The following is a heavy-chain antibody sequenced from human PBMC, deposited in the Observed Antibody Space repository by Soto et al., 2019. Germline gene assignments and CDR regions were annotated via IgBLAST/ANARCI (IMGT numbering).Heavy chain of an antibody. Sequence: TSETLSLTCTVSGGSISSGGYYWSWIRQHPGKGLEWIGYIYYSGSTYYNPSLKSRVTISVDTSKNQFSLKLSSVTAADTAVYYCARGGSSWSLDYWGQGTLVTVSS. CDR3: ARGGSSWSLDY. CDR2: IYYSGST. J-gene: IGHJ4*02. V-gene: IGHV4-31*03. CDR1: GGSISSGGYY. D-gene: IGHD6-13*01.